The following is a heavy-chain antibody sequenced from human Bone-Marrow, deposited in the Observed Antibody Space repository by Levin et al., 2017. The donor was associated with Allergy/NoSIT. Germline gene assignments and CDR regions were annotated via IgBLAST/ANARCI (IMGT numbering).Heavy chain of an antibody. CDR3: ARWDYDFWSGYYTN. V-gene: IGHV4-59*01. D-gene: IGHD3-3*01. Sequence: SQTLSLTCSVSGGSIGTYYWNWIRQSSGKGLEWIGSIHYSGSTRSNPSLEGRVTISVDTSKNQFSLKLTSVTAADTAVYCCARWDYDFWSGYYTNWGQGILVTVSS. J-gene: IGHJ4*02. CDR1: GGSIGTYY. CDR2: IHYSGST.